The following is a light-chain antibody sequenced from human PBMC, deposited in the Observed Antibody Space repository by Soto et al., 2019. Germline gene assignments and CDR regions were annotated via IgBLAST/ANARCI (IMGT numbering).Light chain of an antibody. CDR1: QSISSY. J-gene: IGKJ5*01. CDR3: MQRTHVPIT. V-gene: IGKV1-39*01. Sequence: DLQMTQSPSSLSASAGDRVTITCRASQSISSYLNWYQQKPGKAPKLLIYDASNRFSGVPDRFSGSGSGTDVTLKISRVEAEDVGVYYCMQRTHVPITFGQGTRLEIK. CDR2: DAS.